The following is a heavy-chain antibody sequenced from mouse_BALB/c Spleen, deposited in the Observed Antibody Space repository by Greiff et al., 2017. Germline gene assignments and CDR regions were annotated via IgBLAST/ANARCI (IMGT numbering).Heavy chain of an antibody. CDR2: IDPSDSYT. CDR1: GYTFTSYW. V-gene: IGHV1-69*02. Sequence: QVQLQQPGAELVKPGASVKLSCKASGYTFTSYWMHWVKQRPGQGLEWIGEIDPSDSYTNYNQKFKGKATLTVDKSSSTAYMQLSSLTSEDSAVYYCARRRLRPEYYFDYWGQGTTLTVSS. J-gene: IGHJ2*01. CDR3: ARRRLRPEYYFDY. D-gene: IGHD2-2*01.